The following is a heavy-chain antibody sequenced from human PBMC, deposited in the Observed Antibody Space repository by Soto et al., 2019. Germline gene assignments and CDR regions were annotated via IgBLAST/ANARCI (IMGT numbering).Heavy chain of an antibody. Sequence: GAPVKVSCKASGGTFSSYTISWVRQAPGQGLEWMGRIIPILGIANYAQKFQGRVTITADKSTSTAYMELSSLRSEDTAVYYCSSPQSSGWYDFYYWGKGSLVPVSS. CDR1: GGTFSSYT. CDR3: SSPQSSGWYDFYY. D-gene: IGHD6-19*01. J-gene: IGHJ4*02. CDR2: IIPILGIA. V-gene: IGHV1-69*02.